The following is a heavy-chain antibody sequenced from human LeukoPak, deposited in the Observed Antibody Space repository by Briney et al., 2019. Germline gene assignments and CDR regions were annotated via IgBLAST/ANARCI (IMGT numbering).Heavy chain of an antibody. J-gene: IGHJ5*02. V-gene: IGHV4-34*01. CDR3: ARGIMRRVAPRITIIRGVRLDP. CDR2: VHHSGAT. Sequence: PSETLSLTCAVYGGSFSGYQWSWIRQPPGKGLEWIGEVHHSGATNFNPSLNSRVTISLDTSKNQFYLHLNSVPAADTAVYYCARGIMRRVAPRITIIRGVRLDPWGQGTLVPVSS. CDR1: GGSFSGYQ. D-gene: IGHD3-10*01.